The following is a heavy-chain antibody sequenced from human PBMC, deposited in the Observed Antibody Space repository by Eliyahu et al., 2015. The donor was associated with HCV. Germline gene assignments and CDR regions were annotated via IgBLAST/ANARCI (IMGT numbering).Heavy chain of an antibody. CDR3: ARDQDTAMVFDY. CDR2: IWYDGSNK. J-gene: IGHJ4*02. Sequence: QVQLVESGGGVVQPGRSLRLSCAASGFTFSSYGMHWVRQAPGKGLEWVAVIWYDGSNKYYADSVKGRFTISRDNSKNTLYLQMNSLRAEDTAVYYCARDQDTAMVFDYWGQGTLVTVSS. CDR1: GFTFSSYG. D-gene: IGHD5-18*01. V-gene: IGHV3-33*01.